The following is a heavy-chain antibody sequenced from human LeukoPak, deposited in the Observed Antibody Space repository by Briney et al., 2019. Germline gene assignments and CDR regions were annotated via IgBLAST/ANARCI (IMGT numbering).Heavy chain of an antibody. V-gene: IGHV3-21*01. CDR2: ISTSSIYI. J-gene: IGHJ4*02. CDR3: ARVSPEYYDPGHY. D-gene: IGHD3-22*01. CDR1: GFTISIYN. Sequence: PGGSLRLSCAASGFTISIYNMNWVRQAPGKGLEWVSSISTSSIYIYYADSVKGRFTISRDNARNSLYLQMNSLRAEDTAVYYCARVSPEYYDPGHYWAQRTLVTVSS.